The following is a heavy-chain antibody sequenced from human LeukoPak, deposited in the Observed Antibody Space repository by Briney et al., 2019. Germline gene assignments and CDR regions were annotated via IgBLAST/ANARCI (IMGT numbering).Heavy chain of an antibody. CDR1: GFTFSGYA. J-gene: IGHJ4*02. Sequence: GGFLRLSCAASGFTFSGYAMSWVRQAPGKGLEWVSALSGRGEYTYSADSVKGRFTISRDNSKNMLYLQMNSLRAEDTAVYYCATITYFDYIWGRFVSWGQGTLVTVSS. V-gene: IGHV3-23*01. CDR3: ATITYFDYIWGRFVS. D-gene: IGHD3-16*01. CDR2: LSGRGEYT.